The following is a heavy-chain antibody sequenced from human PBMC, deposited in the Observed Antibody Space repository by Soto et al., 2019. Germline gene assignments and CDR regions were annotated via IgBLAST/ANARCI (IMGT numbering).Heavy chain of an antibody. V-gene: IGHV3-11*06. D-gene: IGHD3-22*01. CDR3: ARDHYYDSSGYRTGYGMDV. Sequence: QVQLVESGGGLVKPGGSLRLSCAASGFTFSDYYMSWIRQAPGKGLEWVSYISSSSSYTNYADSVKGRFTISRDNAKNSLYLQMNSLRAEDTAVYYCARDHYYDSSGYRTGYGMDVWGQGTTVTVSS. CDR2: ISSSSSYT. CDR1: GFTFSDYY. J-gene: IGHJ6*02.